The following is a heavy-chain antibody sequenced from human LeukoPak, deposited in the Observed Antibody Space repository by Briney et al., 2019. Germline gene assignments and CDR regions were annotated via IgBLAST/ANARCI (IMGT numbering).Heavy chain of an antibody. J-gene: IGHJ5*02. V-gene: IGHV4-39*07. CDR2: INYLTNP. Sequence: KPSETLSLTCTVSTGSITSIESSWTWIRQPPGKGLEWIGTINYLTNPAYNSSLGSRVTISIDTSADRISLHLASVTAADTAVYYCARHRNQALGTWFDPWGQGTLVTVSS. CDR3: ARHRNQALGTWFDP. D-gene: IGHD1-14*01. CDR1: TGSITSIESS.